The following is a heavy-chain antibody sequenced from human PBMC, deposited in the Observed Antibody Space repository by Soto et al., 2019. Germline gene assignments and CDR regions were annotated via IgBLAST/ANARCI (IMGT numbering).Heavy chain of an antibody. CDR1: GGSISIGDYY. CDR2: IYYSGST. CDR3: ARGKVNRDPNYFDY. J-gene: IGHJ4*02. V-gene: IGHV4-30-4*01. Sequence: SETLSLTCTVSGGSISIGDYYWSWIRQPPGKGLEWIGYIYYSGSTYYNPSLKSRVTISVDTSKNQFSLKLSSVTAADTAVYYCARGKVNRDPNYFDYWGQGTLVTVSS.